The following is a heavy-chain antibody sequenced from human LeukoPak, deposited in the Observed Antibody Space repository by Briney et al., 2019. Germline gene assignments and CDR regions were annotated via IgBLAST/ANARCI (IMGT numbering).Heavy chain of an antibody. J-gene: IGHJ6*03. CDR1: GGSISSYY. Sequence: SETLSLTCTVSGGSISSYYWSWIRQPAGKGQEWIGRIYTSGSTNYNPSLKSRVTMSVDTSKNQFSLKLSSVTAADTAVYYCASVKSCSSTSCYTGYYYYYYMDVWGKGTTVTVSS. CDR3: ASVKSCSSTSCYTGYYYYYYMDV. CDR2: IYTSGST. D-gene: IGHD2-2*02. V-gene: IGHV4-4*07.